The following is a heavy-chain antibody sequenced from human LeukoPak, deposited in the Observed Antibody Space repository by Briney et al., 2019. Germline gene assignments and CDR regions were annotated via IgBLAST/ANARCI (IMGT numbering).Heavy chain of an antibody. CDR2: IYYSGST. Sequence: PSETLSHTCTVSGGSISSSSYYWDWIRQPPGKGLEWIGSIYYSGSTYYNPSLKSRVTISVDTSKNQFSLKLSSVTAADTAVYYCARDIGAFDIWGQGTMVTVSS. D-gene: IGHD2-15*01. V-gene: IGHV4-39*07. CDR1: GGSISSSSYY. J-gene: IGHJ3*02. CDR3: ARDIGAFDI.